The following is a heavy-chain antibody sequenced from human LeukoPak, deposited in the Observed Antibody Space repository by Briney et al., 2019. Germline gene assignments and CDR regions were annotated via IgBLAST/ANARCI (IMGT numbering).Heavy chain of an antibody. Sequence: GGSLRLSCAASGFTVTSNYMSWVRQAPGKGLEWVSVIYDDGSAYYADSVKGRFTISRDNSQNTVSLQMISLRAEGTAVYYCVRISSVTQTSYGHFDYWGQGTLVTVSS. J-gene: IGHJ4*02. D-gene: IGHD3-16*01. V-gene: IGHV3-53*01. CDR3: VRISSVTQTSYGHFDY. CDR1: GFTVTSNY. CDR2: IYDDGSA.